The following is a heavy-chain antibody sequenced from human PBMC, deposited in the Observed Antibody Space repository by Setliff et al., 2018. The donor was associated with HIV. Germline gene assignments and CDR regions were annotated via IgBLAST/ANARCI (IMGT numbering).Heavy chain of an antibody. Sequence: PSETLSLTCTVSGSSISSGSYYWSWIRQPAGKGLEWIGHIYTSGSTNYNPSLKSRVTISVDTSKNQFSLKLSSVTAADTAVYYCARAGAATRKAFDIWGQGTMVTVSS. J-gene: IGHJ3*02. CDR1: GSSISSGSYY. CDR3: ARAGAATRKAFDI. CDR2: IYTSGST. D-gene: IGHD2-15*01. V-gene: IGHV4-61*09.